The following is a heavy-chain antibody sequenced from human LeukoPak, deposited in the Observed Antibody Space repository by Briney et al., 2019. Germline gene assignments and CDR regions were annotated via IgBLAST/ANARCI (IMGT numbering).Heavy chain of an antibody. V-gene: IGHV4-59*01. CDR3: ARADCSSTSCTWFDP. D-gene: IGHD2-2*01. J-gene: IGHJ5*02. CDR1: GGSISTYY. CDR2: IYYSGST. Sequence: SETLSLTCIVSGGSISTYYWSWIRQPPGKGLEWIGYIYYSGSTIYNPSLKSRVAISVDTSKNQFSLKPNSVTAADTAAYYCARADCSSTSCTWFDPWGQGTLVTVSS.